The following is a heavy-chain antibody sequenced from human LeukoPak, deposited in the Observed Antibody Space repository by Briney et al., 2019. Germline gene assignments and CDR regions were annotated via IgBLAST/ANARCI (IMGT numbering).Heavy chain of an antibody. CDR2: ISTDASST. V-gene: IGHV3-74*01. CDR3: TGHHQAYSRTY. Sequence: GGSLRLSCAASGFTFSSYWMHWVRQAPGKGLVWVSRISTDASSTTYADSVKGRFTISRDNAKDTLYLQMNSLRAEETAVYYCTGHHQAYSRTYWGQGTLVTVSS. CDR1: GFTFSSYW. D-gene: IGHD6-13*01. J-gene: IGHJ4*02.